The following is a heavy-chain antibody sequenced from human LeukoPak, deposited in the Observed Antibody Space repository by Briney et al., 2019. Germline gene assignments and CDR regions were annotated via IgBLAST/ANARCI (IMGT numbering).Heavy chain of an antibody. J-gene: IGHJ5*02. CDR3: ATTLVP. Sequence: ASVKVSCKVSGYTLTELSMHWVRQAPGQGLEWMGWINPNSGGANYAQKFQGRVTMTRDTSISTAYMELSRLRSDDTAVYYCATTLVPWGQGTLVTVSS. CDR1: GYTLTELS. CDR2: INPNSGGA. V-gene: IGHV1-2*02. D-gene: IGHD3-10*01.